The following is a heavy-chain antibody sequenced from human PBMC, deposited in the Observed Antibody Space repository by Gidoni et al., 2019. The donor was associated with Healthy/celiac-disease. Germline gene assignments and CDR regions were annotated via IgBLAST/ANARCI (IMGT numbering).Heavy chain of an antibody. Sequence: EVQLLESGGGLVQPGGSMRLSCAASGFNFSSYAMIWGRQAPGKGLEWVSAISGSGGSTYYADSVKGRFTISRDNSKNTLYLQMNSLRAEDTAVYYCAKVGRSWYQRLDYWGQGTLVTVSS. V-gene: IGHV3-23*01. J-gene: IGHJ4*02. D-gene: IGHD6-13*01. CDR3: AKVGRSWYQRLDY. CDR1: GFNFSSYA. CDR2: ISGSGGST.